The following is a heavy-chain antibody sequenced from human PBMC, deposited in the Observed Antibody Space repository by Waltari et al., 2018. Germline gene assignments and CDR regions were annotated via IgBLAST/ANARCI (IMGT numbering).Heavy chain of an antibody. CDR2: ISGRGGTT. J-gene: IGHJ4*02. V-gene: IGHV3-23*01. Sequence: EVQLLESGGGLVQPGGSLRLSCAASGFTFRSYAMRGVRQAPGKGLEWVSVISGRGGTTYYADSVKGRFTISRDNSKNTLYLQMNSLRAEDTAIYYCAKRVAVPGSTYYFDYWGQGTLVTVSS. CDR3: AKRVAVPGSTYYFDY. D-gene: IGHD2-2*01. CDR1: GFTFRSYA.